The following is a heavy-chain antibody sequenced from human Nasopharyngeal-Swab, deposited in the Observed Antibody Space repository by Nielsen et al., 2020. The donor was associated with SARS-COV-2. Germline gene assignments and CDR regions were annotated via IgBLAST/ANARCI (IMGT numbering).Heavy chain of an antibody. Sequence: GSLRLSCAASGFTFSSYSMNWVRQAPGKELEWVSSISSSSSYIYYADSVKGRFTISRDNAKNSLYLQMNSLRAEDTAVYYCASGPLGAGRHDYYYYYGMDVWGQGTTVTVSS. J-gene: IGHJ6*02. D-gene: IGHD3-3*01. CDR1: GFTFSSYS. CDR3: ASGPLGAGRHDYYYYYGMDV. CDR2: ISSSSSYI. V-gene: IGHV3-21*01.